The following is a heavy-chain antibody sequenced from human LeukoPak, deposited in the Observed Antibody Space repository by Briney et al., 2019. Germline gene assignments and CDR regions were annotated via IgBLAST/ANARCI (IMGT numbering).Heavy chain of an antibody. J-gene: IGHJ4*02. V-gene: IGHV1-2*06. CDR3: ARDVVVVAAATPDFDY. CDR2: INPNSGGT. D-gene: IGHD2-15*01. CDR1: GYTFTGYY. Sequence: GASVKVSCKASGYTFTGYYMHWVRQPPRHGLEWMGRINPNSGGTNYAQKSHGRVTMTRDTSISTAYMELSRLRSDDTAAYYCARDVVVVAAATPDFDYWGQGTLVTVSS.